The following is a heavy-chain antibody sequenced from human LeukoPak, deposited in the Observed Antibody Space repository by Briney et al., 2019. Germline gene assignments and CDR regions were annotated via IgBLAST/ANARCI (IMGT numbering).Heavy chain of an antibody. CDR3: ARDSPLLTV. J-gene: IGHJ4*02. D-gene: IGHD3-9*01. V-gene: IGHV3-23*01. CDR2: IGDDVVST. CDR1: GFTFTNYW. Sequence: GGSLRLSCAASGFTFTNYWMSWVRQAPGKGLEWVSAIGDDVVSTYYAESVKGRFTISRDNSKNTLYLQMNSLRAEDTATYYCARDSPLLTVWGQGTLVTVSS.